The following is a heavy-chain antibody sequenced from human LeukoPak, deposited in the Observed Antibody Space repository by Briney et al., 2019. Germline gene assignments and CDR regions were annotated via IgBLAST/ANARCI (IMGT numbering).Heavy chain of an antibody. CDR3: ARGPIVVVPAAYWFDP. J-gene: IGHJ5*02. V-gene: IGHV1-8*03. D-gene: IGHD2-2*01. CDR1: GYTFTSYD. CDR2: MNPNSGNT. Sequence: ASVKVSCKASGYTFTSYDINWVRQATGQGLEWMGWMNPNSGNTGYAQKFQGRVTITRNTSISTAYMELSSLRSEDTAVYYCARGPIVVVPAAYWFDPWGQGTLVTVSS.